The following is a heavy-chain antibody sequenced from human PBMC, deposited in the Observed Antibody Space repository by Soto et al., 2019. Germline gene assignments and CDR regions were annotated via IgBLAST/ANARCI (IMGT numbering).Heavy chain of an antibody. Sequence: QVQLVQSGAEVKKPGSSVKVSCKASGGTFSSYTISWVRQAPGQGLEWMGRIIPILGIANYAQKFQGRVTITADKSTSTGYMELSSLRSGDTAVYYCAGYCSGRSCYPLDVWGQGTTVTVSS. CDR3: AGYCSGRSCYPLDV. V-gene: IGHV1-69*02. CDR1: GGTFSSYT. D-gene: IGHD2-15*01. J-gene: IGHJ6*02. CDR2: IIPILGIA.